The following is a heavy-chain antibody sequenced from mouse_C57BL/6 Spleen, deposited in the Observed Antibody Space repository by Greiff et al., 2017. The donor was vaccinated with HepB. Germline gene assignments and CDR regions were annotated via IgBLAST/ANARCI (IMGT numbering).Heavy chain of an antibody. CDR2: IYPGDGDT. Sequence: QVQLQQSGAELVKPGASVKISCKASGYAFSSYWMNWVKQRPGKGLEWIGQIYPGDGDTNYNGKFKGKATLTTDKSTSTDYMQLSSLTSEDSAVYFCAREVDYYGSRGYFDVWGTGTTVTVSS. CDR3: AREVDYYGSRGYFDV. D-gene: IGHD1-1*01. J-gene: IGHJ1*03. V-gene: IGHV1-80*01. CDR1: GYAFSSYW.